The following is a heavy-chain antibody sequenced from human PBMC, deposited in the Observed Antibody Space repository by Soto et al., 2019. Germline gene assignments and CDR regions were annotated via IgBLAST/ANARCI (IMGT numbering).Heavy chain of an antibody. CDR2: ISDNGSTI. CDR1: GFTFSDYY. V-gene: IGHV3-11*01. CDR3: ARVIMITFGGIVVTGGFDY. J-gene: IGHJ4*02. Sequence: QVQLVESGGGLVKPGGSLRLSCAASGFTFSDYYISWIRQAPGKGLEWVSYISDNGSTIYYADSVKGRFTISRDNAKNSLYLQMNTLRAEDTAVYYCARVIMITFGGIVVTGGFDYWGQGTLVTVSS. D-gene: IGHD3-16*02.